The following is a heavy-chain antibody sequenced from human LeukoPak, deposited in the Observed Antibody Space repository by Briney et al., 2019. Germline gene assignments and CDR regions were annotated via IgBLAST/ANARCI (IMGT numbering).Heavy chain of an antibody. Sequence: SGTLSLTCTVSGDSINSLDLWSWVRQPPGKGLEWIGEMYLSGTTHSNPSVKSRVTISIDKSKNQFSLKLSSVTAADTAVYYCARDPGQQLMGFDYWGQGTLVTVSS. CDR1: GDSINSLDL. J-gene: IGHJ4*02. CDR2: MYLSGTT. CDR3: ARDPGQQLMGFDY. V-gene: IGHV4-4*02. D-gene: IGHD6-13*01.